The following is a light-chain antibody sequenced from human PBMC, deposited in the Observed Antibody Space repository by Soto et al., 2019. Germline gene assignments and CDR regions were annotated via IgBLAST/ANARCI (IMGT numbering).Light chain of an antibody. CDR1: QTVRNNY. V-gene: IGKV3D-20*02. CDR2: DAS. CDR3: QQRSNWPQT. Sequence: EIVMTQSPATLSVSPGERATLSCRASQTVRNNYLAWYQQKPGQAPRLLIYDASSRATGIPDRFSGGGSGTDFTLTISSLEPEDFAVYYCQQRSNWPQTFGQGTKVDIK. J-gene: IGKJ1*01.